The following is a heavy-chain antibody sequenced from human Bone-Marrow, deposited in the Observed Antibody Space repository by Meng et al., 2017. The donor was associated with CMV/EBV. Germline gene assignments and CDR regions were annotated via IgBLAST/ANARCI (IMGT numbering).Heavy chain of an antibody. D-gene: IGHD2/OR15-2a*01. Sequence: GESLKISCAASGFTFSSYAMHWVRQAPGKGLEWVAVISYDGSNKYYADSVKGRFTISRDNSKNTLYLQMNSLRAEDTAVYYCASLSDDYFTPIDYWGQGTLVTVSS. J-gene: IGHJ4*02. CDR2: ISYDGSNK. V-gene: IGHV3-30*04. CDR1: GFTFSSYA. CDR3: ASLSDDYFTPIDY.